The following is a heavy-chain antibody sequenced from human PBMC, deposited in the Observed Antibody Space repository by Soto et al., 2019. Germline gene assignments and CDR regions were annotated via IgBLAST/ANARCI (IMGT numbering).Heavy chain of an antibody. J-gene: IGHJ6*02. CDR3: ARAFAGRSYYNYGMDV. V-gene: IGHV1-2*04. Sequence: GASVKVSCKTSGYTFTGYFMHWVRQAPGQGLEWMGWINPNNGGTNFAQKFQGWVTMTSDTSTSTVYMELSRVTSDDTAVYFCARAFAGRSYYNYGMDVWGQGTTVTVSS. CDR1: GYTFTGYF. CDR2: INPNNGGT. D-gene: IGHD2-21*01.